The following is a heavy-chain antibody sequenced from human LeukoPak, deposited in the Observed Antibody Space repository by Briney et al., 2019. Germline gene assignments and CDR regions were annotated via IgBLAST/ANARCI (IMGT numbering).Heavy chain of an antibody. V-gene: IGHV3-23*01. J-gene: IGHJ4*02. Sequence: GGSLRLSCAASGFTFSDYTMNWVRQAPGKGLEWVSAISGSGGSTYYADSVKGRFTISRDNSKNTLYLQMNSLRAEDTAVYYCAKVLPFQQPPADYWGQGTLVTVSS. D-gene: IGHD6-13*01. CDR2: ISGSGGST. CDR3: AKVLPFQQPPADY. CDR1: GFTFSDYT.